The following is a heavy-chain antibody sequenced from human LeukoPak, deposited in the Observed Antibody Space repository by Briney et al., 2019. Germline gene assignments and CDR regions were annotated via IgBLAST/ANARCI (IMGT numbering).Heavy chain of an antibody. CDR1: GYSFTSYW. CDR2: IYPGDSDT. CDR3: ARHEYYYDSSGYYFNWFDP. J-gene: IGHJ5*02. Sequence: GESLKISCKGSGYSFTSYWIGWVRQMPGKGLEWMGIIYPGDSDTRYSPSFQGQVTISADKSISTAYLQWSSLKASDTAMYYRARHEYYYDSSGYYFNWFDPWGQGTLVTVSS. V-gene: IGHV5-51*01. D-gene: IGHD3-22*01.